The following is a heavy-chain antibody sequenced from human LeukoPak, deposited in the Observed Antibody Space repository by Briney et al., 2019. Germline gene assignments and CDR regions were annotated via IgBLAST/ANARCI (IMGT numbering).Heavy chain of an antibody. J-gene: IGHJ3*02. CDR1: GYIFTNYW. V-gene: IGHV5-51*01. CDR3: ARHLRSGHQLVAGDSFDI. CDR2: IYPGDSDT. Sequence: GESLKISCKGSGYIFTNYWIVWVRQMPGKGLQWMGIIYPGDSDTRYTPPFQGQVTISADKSISTAYLQWSGLKASDTAIYYCARHLRSGHQLVAGDSFDIWGQGTMVTVSS. D-gene: IGHD2-15*01.